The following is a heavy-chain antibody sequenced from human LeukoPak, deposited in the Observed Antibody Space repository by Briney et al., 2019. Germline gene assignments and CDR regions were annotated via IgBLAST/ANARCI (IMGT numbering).Heavy chain of an antibody. J-gene: IGHJ4*02. Sequence: PSETLSLTCAVYGGSFSGYYWSWIRQPPGKGLEWIGEINHSGSTNYNPSLKSRVTISVDTSKNQFSLKLSSVTAADTAVYYCARKNYYGPGSYYKGAGNDYWGQGTLVTVSS. V-gene: IGHV4-34*01. CDR2: INHSGST. CDR1: GGSFSGYY. D-gene: IGHD3-10*01. CDR3: ARKNYYGPGSYYKGAGNDY.